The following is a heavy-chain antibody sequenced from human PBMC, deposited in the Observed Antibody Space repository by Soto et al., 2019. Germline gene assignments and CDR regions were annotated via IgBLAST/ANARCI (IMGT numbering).Heavy chain of an antibody. D-gene: IGHD3-10*01. J-gene: IGHJ4*02. CDR3: AKDRLGYYGSGSQPFDY. Sequence: GGSLRLSCAASGFTFSSYAMSWVRQAPGKGLEWVSAISGSGGSTYYADSVKGRFTISRDNSKNTLYLQMNSLRAEDTAVYYCAKDRLGYYGSGSQPFDYWGQGTLVTVSS. CDR1: GFTFSSYA. V-gene: IGHV3-23*01. CDR2: ISGSGGST.